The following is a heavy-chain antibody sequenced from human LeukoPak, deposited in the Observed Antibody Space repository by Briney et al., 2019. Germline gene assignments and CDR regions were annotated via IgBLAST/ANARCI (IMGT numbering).Heavy chain of an antibody. Sequence: SETLSLTCAVSGGSISSSNWWSWVRQPPGKGLEWIGEIYHSGSTNYNPSLKSRVTISVDTSKNQFSLKLSSVTAADTAVYYCARHDGGRNWFDPWGQGTLVTVSS. V-gene: IGHV4-4*02. CDR1: GGSISSSNW. J-gene: IGHJ5*02. D-gene: IGHD1-26*01. CDR2: IYHSGST. CDR3: ARHDGGRNWFDP.